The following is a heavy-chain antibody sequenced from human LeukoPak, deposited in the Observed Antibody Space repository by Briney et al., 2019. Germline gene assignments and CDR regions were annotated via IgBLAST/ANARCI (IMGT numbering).Heavy chain of an antibody. CDR2: INQDGSEK. D-gene: IGHD5-24*01. CDR1: GGSISRYY. CDR3: ARDGVRDGLYFDR. J-gene: IGHJ4*02. Sequence: ETLSLTCTVSGGSISRYYWSWIRQPPGKGLEWVASINQDGSEKYYLDSVKGRFTISRDNAKNSLYLQMNSLRDEDTAVYSCARDGVRDGLYFDRWGQGTLVTVSS. V-gene: IGHV3-7*01.